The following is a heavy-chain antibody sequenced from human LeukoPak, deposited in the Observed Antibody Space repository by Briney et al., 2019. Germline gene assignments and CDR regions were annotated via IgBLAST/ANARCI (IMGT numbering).Heavy chain of an antibody. CDR3: ARDGSIRGYYYGMDV. CDR1: GGSISSSSYY. D-gene: IGHD1-26*01. V-gene: IGHV4-39*07. Sequence: PSETLSLTCTVSGGSISSSSYYWGWIRQPPGKGLEWIGNGYYSGNTYQNPSLKSRVTISVDRSKNQFSLKLSSVTAADTAVYYCARDGSIRGYYYGMDVWGQGTTVTVSS. J-gene: IGHJ6*02. CDR2: GYYSGNT.